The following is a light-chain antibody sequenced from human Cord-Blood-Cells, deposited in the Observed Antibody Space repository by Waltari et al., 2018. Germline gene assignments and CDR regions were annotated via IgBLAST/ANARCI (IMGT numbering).Light chain of an antibody. CDR1: QSISSC. CDR3: QQSYSTPFT. V-gene: IGKV1-39*01. CDR2: AAS. Sequence: DIQMTQSPSSLSASVGDRVTITCRASQSISSCLNWYQQKPGKAPKLLIYAASSLQSGVPSRFSGSGSGTDFTLTSSSLQPEDFATYYCQQSYSTPFTFGPGTKVDIK. J-gene: IGKJ3*01.